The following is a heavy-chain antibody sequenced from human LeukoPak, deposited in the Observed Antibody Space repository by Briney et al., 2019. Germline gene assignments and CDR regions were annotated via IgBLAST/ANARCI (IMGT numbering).Heavy chain of an antibody. J-gene: IGHJ4*02. D-gene: IGHD5-18*01. V-gene: IGHV3-30*18. CDR1: GFTFSSYG. Sequence: VRSLRLSCAASGFTFSSYGMHWVREAPGKGLGCVAVISNDGRNTYYPDSVKGRFTISRDNSKNTLYLQMNSLRGEDTAVYYCAKPVSVDTAMVPCDYWGQGTLVSVSS. CDR3: AKPVSVDTAMVPCDY. CDR2: ISNDGRNT.